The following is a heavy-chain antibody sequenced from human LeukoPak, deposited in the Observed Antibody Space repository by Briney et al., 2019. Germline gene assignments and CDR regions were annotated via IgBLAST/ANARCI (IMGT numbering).Heavy chain of an antibody. D-gene: IGHD4-17*01. CDR2: IVVGSGNT. V-gene: IGHV1-58*01. Sequence: GTSVKVSCKASGFTFTSSAVQWVRQARGQRLEWIGWIVVGSGNTNYAQKFQERVTITRDMSTSTAYVELSSLRSEDTAVYYCAADPGHYGDYDFDYWGQGTLVTVSS. CDR1: GFTFTSSA. J-gene: IGHJ4*02. CDR3: AADPGHYGDYDFDY.